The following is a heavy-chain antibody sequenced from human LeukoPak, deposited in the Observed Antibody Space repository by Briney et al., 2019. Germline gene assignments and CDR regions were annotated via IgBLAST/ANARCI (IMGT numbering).Heavy chain of an antibody. D-gene: IGHD6-19*01. CDR2: INPNSGGT. J-gene: IGHJ5*02. Sequence: ASVKVSCKASGYTFTGYYMHWVRQAPGQGLEWMGWINPNSGGTNYAQKFQGRVTMNRDTSISTAYMELSRLRSDDTAVYYCARGRNIAVAGTRWFDPWGQGTLVTVSS. CDR1: GYTFTGYY. V-gene: IGHV1-2*02. CDR3: ARGRNIAVAGTRWFDP.